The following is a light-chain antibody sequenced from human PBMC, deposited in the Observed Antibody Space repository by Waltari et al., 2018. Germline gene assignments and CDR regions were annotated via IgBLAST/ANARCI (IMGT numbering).Light chain of an antibody. J-gene: IGKJ2*01. CDR3: QQYYTTPYT. V-gene: IGKV4-1*01. CDR2: WAS. CDR1: QSVLYSANNKNY. Sequence: DIVMTQSPDSLAISLGGRATINGKSSQSVLYSANNKNYLAWYQQKPGQPPNLLIYWASTRESGVPDRFSGSGSGTDFTLTISSLQAEDVAVYYCQQYYTTPYTFGQGTKLEIK.